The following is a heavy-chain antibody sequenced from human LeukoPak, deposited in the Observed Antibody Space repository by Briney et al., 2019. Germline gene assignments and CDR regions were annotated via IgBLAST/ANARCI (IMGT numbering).Heavy chain of an antibody. CDR1: GYTLTELS. CDR3: ATVSADTAMGQPYYYYYMDV. D-gene: IGHD5-18*01. CDR2: FDPEDGET. V-gene: IGHV1-24*01. J-gene: IGHJ6*03. Sequence: ASVKVSCKVSGYTLTELSMHWVRQAPGKGREWMGGFDPEDGETIYAQKFQGRVTMTEDTSTDTAYMELSSLRSEDTAVYYCATVSADTAMGQPYYYYYMDVWGKGTTVTVSS.